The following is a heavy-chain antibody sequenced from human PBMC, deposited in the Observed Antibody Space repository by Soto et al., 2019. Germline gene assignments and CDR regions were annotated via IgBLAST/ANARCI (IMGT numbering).Heavy chain of an antibody. Sequence: SETLSLTCTVSGGSISSYYWSWIRQPPGKGLEWIGYIYYSGSTNYNPSLKSRVTISVDTSKNQFSLKLSSVTAADTAVYYCARDPSYYDSSRGAFDIWGQGTMVTVSS. CDR2: IYYSGST. V-gene: IGHV4-59*01. J-gene: IGHJ3*02. D-gene: IGHD3-22*01. CDR3: ARDPSYYDSSRGAFDI. CDR1: GGSISSYY.